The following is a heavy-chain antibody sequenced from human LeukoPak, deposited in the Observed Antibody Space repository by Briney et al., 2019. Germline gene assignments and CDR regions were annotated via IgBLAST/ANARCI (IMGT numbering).Heavy chain of an antibody. CDR1: GFTFSNYG. J-gene: IGHJ6*02. V-gene: IGHV3-33*01. Sequence: PGGSLRLSCVASGFTFSNYGMHWVRQAPGKGLEWVAVMWYDESDEYSGDSVMGRFTISRDKSKNTLYLQMNSLRAEDTAVYYCARDPYYGSGKYYHGMDLWGQGTTVTVSS. CDR3: ARDPYYGSGKYYHGMDL. D-gene: IGHD3-10*01. CDR2: MWYDESDE.